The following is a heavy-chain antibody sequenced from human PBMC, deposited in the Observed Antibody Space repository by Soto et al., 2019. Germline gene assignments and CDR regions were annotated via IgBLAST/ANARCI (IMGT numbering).Heavy chain of an antibody. CDR1: GFTFSGSA. V-gene: IGHV3-73*01. Sequence: GGSLRLSCAASGFTFSGSAMHWVRQASGKGLEWVGRIRSKANSYATAYAASVKGRFTISRDDSKNTAYLQMNSLKTEDTAVYYCTRLADQIYNWGQGTLGTVSS. CDR2: IRSKANSYAT. D-gene: IGHD5-12*01. CDR3: TRLADQIYN. J-gene: IGHJ4*02.